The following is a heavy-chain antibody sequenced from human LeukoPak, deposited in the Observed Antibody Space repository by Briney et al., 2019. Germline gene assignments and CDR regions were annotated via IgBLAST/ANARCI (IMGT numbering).Heavy chain of an antibody. J-gene: IGHJ3*02. CDR1: GFTFSDYY. V-gene: IGHV3-11*04. CDR2: ISSSGSTI. CDR3: ARDLAGPPQEAFDI. Sequence: PGGSLRLSCAASGFTFSDYYMSWIRQAPGKGLEWVPYISSSGSTIYYADSVKGRFTISRDNTKKSLYLQMNTLRAEDTAVYYCARDLAGPPQEAFDIWGQGTMVTVSS.